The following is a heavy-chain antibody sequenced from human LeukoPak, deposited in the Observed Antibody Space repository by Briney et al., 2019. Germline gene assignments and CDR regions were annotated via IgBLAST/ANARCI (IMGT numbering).Heavy chain of an antibody. CDR2: IYYSGST. Sequence: PSETLSLTCTVSGGSISSYYWNWIRQPPGKGLEWIGYIYYSGSTSYNPSLKSRVTISVDTSKNQFSLKLSSVTAADTAVYYCARDRGDYYDSSGLDYWGQGTLVTVSS. CDR1: GGSISSYY. CDR3: ARDRGDYYDSSGLDY. D-gene: IGHD3-22*01. V-gene: IGHV4-59*01. J-gene: IGHJ4*02.